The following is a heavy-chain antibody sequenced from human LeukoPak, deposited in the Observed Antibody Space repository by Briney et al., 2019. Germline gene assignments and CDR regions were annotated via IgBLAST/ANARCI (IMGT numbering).Heavy chain of an antibody. CDR3: ARDRGNWKAGRDPFDY. V-gene: IGHV1-69*05. Sequence: GSSVKVSCKASGGTFSSYAISWVRQAPGQGLEWMGGIIPIFGTANYAQKFQGRVTITTDESTSTAYMELRSLRSDDTALYYCARDRGNWKAGRDPFDYWGQGTLVTVSS. CDR1: GGTFSSYA. CDR2: IIPIFGTA. D-gene: IGHD6-19*01. J-gene: IGHJ4*02.